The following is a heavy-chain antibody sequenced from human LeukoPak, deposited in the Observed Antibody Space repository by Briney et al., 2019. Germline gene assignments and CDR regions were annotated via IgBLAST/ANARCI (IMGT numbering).Heavy chain of an antibody. J-gene: IGHJ4*02. CDR2: SYYSGST. Sequence: SETLCLTRTAPGGSLRSYYWSGVRHPSGRGLGWIGYSYYSGSTNYNLSPKSRVPISVGTSKNQFSLKLSSVTAAETAVYYCAGGDYYGSSGSWGQGTLVTVSS. D-gene: IGHD3-22*01. CDR3: AGGDYYGSSGS. V-gene: IGHV4-59*01. CDR1: GGSLRSYY.